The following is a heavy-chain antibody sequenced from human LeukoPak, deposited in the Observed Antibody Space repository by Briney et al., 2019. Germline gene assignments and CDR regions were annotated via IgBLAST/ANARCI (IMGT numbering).Heavy chain of an antibody. CDR3: ARDQTRPDRDCSSTSCYQRSGPPLDY. V-gene: IGHV1-18*01. J-gene: IGHJ4*02. CDR2: ISAYNGNT. CDR1: GFTFTSYG. D-gene: IGHD2-2*01. Sequence: PGGSLRLSCAASGFTFTSYGISWVRQAPGQGLEWMGWISAYNGNTNYAQKLQGRVTMTTDTSTSTAYMELRSLRSDDTAVYYCARDQTRPDRDCSSTSCYQRSGPPLDYWGQGTLVTVSS.